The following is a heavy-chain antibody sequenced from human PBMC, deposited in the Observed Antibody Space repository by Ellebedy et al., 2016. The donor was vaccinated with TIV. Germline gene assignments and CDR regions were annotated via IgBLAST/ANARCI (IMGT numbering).Heavy chain of an antibody. CDR1: GFTFSSYS. D-gene: IGHD3-22*01. V-gene: IGHV3-21*01. CDR3: ARDPDSSGSEGSPGY. Sequence: GGSLRLSCAASGFTFSSYSMNWVRQAPGKGLEWVSSISSSSSYIYYADSVKGRFTISRDNAKNSLYLQMNSLRAEDTAVYYCARDPDSSGSEGSPGYWGQGTLVTVSS. CDR2: ISSSSSYI. J-gene: IGHJ4*02.